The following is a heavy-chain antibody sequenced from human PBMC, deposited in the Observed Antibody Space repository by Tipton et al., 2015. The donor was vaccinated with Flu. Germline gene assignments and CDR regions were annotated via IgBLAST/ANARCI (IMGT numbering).Heavy chain of an antibody. CDR3: ARASAPVRGSYQGGGFDV. D-gene: IGHD3-10*01. CDR1: GGSISPYY. J-gene: IGHJ3*01. CDR2: VSDTGTT. Sequence: TLSLTCTVSGGSISPYYWNWIRQPPGKGLEWIGYYVSDTGTTDYNPSLRSRVAISEDTSTNQFFLKLSSVTAADTAAYYCARASAPVRGSYQGGGFDVWGQGTVVTVSS. V-gene: IGHV4-59*01.